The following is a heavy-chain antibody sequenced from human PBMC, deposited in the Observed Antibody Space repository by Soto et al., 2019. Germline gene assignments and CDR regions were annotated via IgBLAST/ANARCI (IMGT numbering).Heavy chain of an antibody. CDR2: INPNSGGT. V-gene: IGHV1-2*04. Sequence: ASVKVSCKASGYTFTGYYMHWVLQAPGQGLEWMGWINPNSGGTNYAQKFQGWVTMTRDTSISTAYMELSRLRSDDTAVYYCARAPHVDTAMVAPFDYWGQGTLVTVSS. J-gene: IGHJ4*02. CDR3: ARAPHVDTAMVAPFDY. D-gene: IGHD5-18*01. CDR1: GYTFTGYY.